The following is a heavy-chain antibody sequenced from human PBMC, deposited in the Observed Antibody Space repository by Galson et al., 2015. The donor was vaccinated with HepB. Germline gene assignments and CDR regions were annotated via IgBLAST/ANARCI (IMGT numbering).Heavy chain of an antibody. V-gene: IGHV4-4*02. CDR1: GGSISSSNW. CDR2: IYHSGST. J-gene: IGHJ4*02. D-gene: IGHD5-18*01. CDR3: ARGRRDTAMADPPSYYFDY. Sequence: ENLSLTCAVSGGSISSSNWWSWVRQPPGKGLEWIGEIYHSGSTNYNPSLKSRVTISVDKSKNQFSLKLSSVTAADTAVYYCARGRRDTAMADPPSYYFDYWGQGTLVTVSS.